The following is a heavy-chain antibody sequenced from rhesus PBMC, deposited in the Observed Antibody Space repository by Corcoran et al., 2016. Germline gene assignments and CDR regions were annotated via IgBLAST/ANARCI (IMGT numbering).Heavy chain of an antibody. D-gene: IGHD2-27*01. Sequence: QLQLQESGPGLVKPSETLSVTCAVSGGSISSSYWSWIRRAPGKGMEWMGSIYGIPSSTNHIPALKCLLTLSVSTFKNRFSLKLSSWTSADTAVYYCAREYCSGIYCYAKDYFDYWGQRGLVTFSS. CDR3: AREYCSGIYCYAKDYFDY. CDR2: IYGIPSST. V-gene: IGHV4-169*02. CDR1: GGSISSSY. J-gene: IGHJ4*01.